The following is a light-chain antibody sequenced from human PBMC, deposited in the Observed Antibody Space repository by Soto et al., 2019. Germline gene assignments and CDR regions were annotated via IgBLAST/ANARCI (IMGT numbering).Light chain of an antibody. CDR1: QSISSY. CDR2: AAS. V-gene: IGKV1-39*01. Sequence: DIQMTQSPSSLSASVGDRVTITCRASQSISSYLNWYQQKPGKAPKLLIYAASSLQSGVPSRFSGSGSGTDFTLTISSLQSEDFATYYCQQCYSTPITFGQGTRVEIK. J-gene: IGKJ5*01. CDR3: QQCYSTPIT.